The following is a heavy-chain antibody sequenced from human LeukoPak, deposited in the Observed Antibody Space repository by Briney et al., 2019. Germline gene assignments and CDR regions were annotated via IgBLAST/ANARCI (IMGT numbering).Heavy chain of an antibody. V-gene: IGHV3-21*01. Sequence: GGSLRLSCIASGFDFNNYNLNWVRQAQGKGLEWVASMSTTGKYIYYADSVKGRFTISRDNAKNSLYLQMNSLRAEDTAVYYCARVITVTTWGYYYYYMDVWGKGTTVTVSS. D-gene: IGHD4-17*01. J-gene: IGHJ6*03. CDR1: GFDFNNYN. CDR2: MSTTGKYI. CDR3: ARVITVTTWGYYYYYMDV.